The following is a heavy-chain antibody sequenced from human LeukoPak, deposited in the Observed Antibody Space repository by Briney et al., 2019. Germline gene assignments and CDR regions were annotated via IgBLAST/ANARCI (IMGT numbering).Heavy chain of an antibody. CDR2: ISSGGSTI. J-gene: IGHJ4*02. V-gene: IGHV3-48*04. Sequence: GGSLRLSCAASGFTFGSYWMSWVRQAPGKGLEWVSYISSGGSTIYYTDSVKGRFTISRDNAKNSLYLKMNSLRAEDTAVYYCARGNGGFDYWGQGNLVTVSS. D-gene: IGHD3-16*01. CDR3: ARGNGGFDY. CDR1: GFTFGSYW.